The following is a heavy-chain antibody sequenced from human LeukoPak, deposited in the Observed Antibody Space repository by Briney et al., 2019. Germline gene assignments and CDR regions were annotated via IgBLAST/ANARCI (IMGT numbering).Heavy chain of an antibody. D-gene: IGHD3-22*01. Sequence: ASVKDSCKASGGTFISYAISWVRQAPGQGLEWMGRIIPIVDIANCAQKFQGRVTITADKSTSTAYMELSSLRSQDTAVYYCARTPDSSGYYMYYFDYWGQGTLVTVSS. J-gene: IGHJ4*02. CDR3: ARTPDSSGYYMYYFDY. CDR1: GGTFISYA. V-gene: IGHV1-69*10. CDR2: IIPIVDIA.